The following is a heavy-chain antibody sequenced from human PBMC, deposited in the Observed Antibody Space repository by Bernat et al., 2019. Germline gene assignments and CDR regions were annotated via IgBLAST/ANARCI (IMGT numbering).Heavy chain of an antibody. CDR1: GFTVSSNY. Sequence: EVQLVESGGGLVQPGGSLRLSCAASGFTVSSNYMSWVRQAPGKGLEWVSVIYSGGSTYYADSVKGRFTISRDNAKNTLYLQMNSLRAEDTAVYYCARELAAAGAKPYGMDVWGQGTTVTASS. D-gene: IGHD6-13*01. J-gene: IGHJ6*02. CDR2: IYSGGST. CDR3: ARELAAAGAKPYGMDV. V-gene: IGHV3-66*01.